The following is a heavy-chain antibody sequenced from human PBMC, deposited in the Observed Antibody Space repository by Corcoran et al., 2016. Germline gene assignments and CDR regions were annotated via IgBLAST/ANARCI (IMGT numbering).Heavy chain of an antibody. Sequence: QVQLVQSGAEVKKPGASVKVSCKASGYTFTSYGISWVRQAPGQGLEWMGWISAYNGNTNYAQKLQGRVTMTTDTFTSTAYMELRSLRSEDTAVYYCARRITIFGVAAPVYYFDYWGQGTLVTVSS. CDR3: ARRITIFGVAAPVYYFDY. CDR1: GYTFTSYG. V-gene: IGHV1-18*01. D-gene: IGHD3-3*01. CDR2: ISAYNGNT. J-gene: IGHJ4*02.